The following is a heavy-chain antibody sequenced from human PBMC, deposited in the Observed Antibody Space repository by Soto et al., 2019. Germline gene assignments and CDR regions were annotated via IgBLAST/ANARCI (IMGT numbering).Heavy chain of an antibody. Sequence: GGSLRLSCAASGFTVSSNYMSWVRQAPGKGLEWVSVIYSGGSTYYADSVKGRFTISRDNSKNTLYLQMNSLRAEDTAVYYCARDRPHIRLTRKEYYFDYWGQGTLVTVSS. CDR1: GFTVSSNY. J-gene: IGHJ4*02. V-gene: IGHV3-66*01. D-gene: IGHD4-17*01. CDR2: IYSGGST. CDR3: ARDRPHIRLTRKEYYFDY.